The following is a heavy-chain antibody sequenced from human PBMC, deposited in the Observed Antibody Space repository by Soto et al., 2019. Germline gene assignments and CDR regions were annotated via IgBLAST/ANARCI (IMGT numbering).Heavy chain of an antibody. D-gene: IGHD1-26*01. CDR2: IVVGSGNT. CDR1: GFTFTSSA. CDR3: AAVSGGPTKYYFDY. V-gene: IGHV1-58*02. Sequence: GASVKVSCKASGFTFTSSAMQWVRQARGQRLEWIGWIVVGSGNTNYAQKFQERVTITRDMSTSTAYMELSSLRSEDTAVYYCAAVSGGPTKYYFDYWGQGTLVTVSS. J-gene: IGHJ4*02.